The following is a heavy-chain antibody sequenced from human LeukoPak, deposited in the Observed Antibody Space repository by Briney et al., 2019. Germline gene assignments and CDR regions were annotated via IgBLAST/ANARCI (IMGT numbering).Heavy chain of an antibody. CDR2: INAGNGNT. D-gene: IGHD4-17*01. CDR1: GYTFTSYA. V-gene: IGHV1-3*01. CDR3: ARADYGDFIDY. J-gene: IGHJ4*02. Sequence: ASVKVSCKASGYTFTSYAMHWVRQAPGQRLEWMGWINAGNGNTKHSQKFQGRVTITRDTSASTAYMELSSLRSEDTAVYYCARADYGDFIDYWGQGTLVTVSS.